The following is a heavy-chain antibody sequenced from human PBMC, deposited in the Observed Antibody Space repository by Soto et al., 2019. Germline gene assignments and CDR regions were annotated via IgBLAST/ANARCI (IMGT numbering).Heavy chain of an antibody. J-gene: IGHJ6*02. CDR3: ATDGSDAQHV. Sequence: LRLSCAASGFTFSSTWMHWVRQAPGKGLVWVSHINSDGSSTTYADSVRGRFTISRDNAKNTVYLQMNSLRAEDTAVYYCATDGSDAQHVWGQGTTVTVSS. CDR2: INSDGSST. D-gene: IGHD1-1*01. V-gene: IGHV3-74*03. CDR1: GFTFSSTW.